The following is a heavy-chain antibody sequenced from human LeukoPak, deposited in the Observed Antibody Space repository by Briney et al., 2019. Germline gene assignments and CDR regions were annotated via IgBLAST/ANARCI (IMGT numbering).Heavy chain of an antibody. J-gene: IGHJ4*02. D-gene: IGHD6-13*01. V-gene: IGHV1-2*02. CDR3: ARTLYVAAVPGGLDY. Sequence: ASVKLSCTASGYTFTGHYMHWVRQAPGQGLEWMGWINPKNAGTNFAQRFQGRVTMTRDTSSSTVYMELSRLRSDDTAFYYCARTLYVAAVPGGLDYWGQGTLVTVSS. CDR2: INPKNAGT. CDR1: GYTFTGHY.